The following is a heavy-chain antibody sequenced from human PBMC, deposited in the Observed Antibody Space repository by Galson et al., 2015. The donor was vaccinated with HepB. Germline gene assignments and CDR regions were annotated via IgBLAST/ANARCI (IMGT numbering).Heavy chain of an antibody. Sequence: LRLSCAASGFTFSNYWMGWVRQAPGEGLDWVANIKLDGSEKYYGDSVKGRFTISRDNAKNSLYLQVNSLRAEDTAMYYCARWFCSSISCSGLDYWGQGTLVTVSS. CDR2: IKLDGSEK. J-gene: IGHJ4*02. CDR3: ARWFCSSISCSGLDY. V-gene: IGHV3-7*03. CDR1: GFTFSNYW. D-gene: IGHD2-2*01.